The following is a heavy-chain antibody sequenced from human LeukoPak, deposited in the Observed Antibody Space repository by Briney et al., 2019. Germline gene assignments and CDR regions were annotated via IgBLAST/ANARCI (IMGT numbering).Heavy chain of an antibody. Sequence: ASVKVSCKASGYTFTSYYMHWVRQAPGQGLEWMGIINPSGGSTSYAQKFQGRDTMTRDTSTSTVYMELSSLRSEDTAVYYCAREYCSSTSCSRHYYYYGMDVWGKGTTVTVSS. J-gene: IGHJ6*04. CDR1: GYTFTSYY. V-gene: IGHV1-46*01. CDR3: AREYCSSTSCSRHYYYYGMDV. CDR2: INPSGGST. D-gene: IGHD2-2*01.